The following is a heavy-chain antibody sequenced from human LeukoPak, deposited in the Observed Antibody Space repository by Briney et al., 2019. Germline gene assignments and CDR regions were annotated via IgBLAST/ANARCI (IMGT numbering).Heavy chain of an antibody. Sequence: PGGSLRLSCAASGFTFSSYGMHWVRQAPGKGLEWVAVIWYDGSNKYYADSVKGRFTISRDNSKNTLYLQMNSLRAEDTAVYYCAKDLGSGWYGYFDYWGQGTPVTVSS. CDR2: IWYDGSNK. V-gene: IGHV3-33*06. CDR1: GFTFSSYG. D-gene: IGHD6-19*01. J-gene: IGHJ4*02. CDR3: AKDLGSGWYGYFDY.